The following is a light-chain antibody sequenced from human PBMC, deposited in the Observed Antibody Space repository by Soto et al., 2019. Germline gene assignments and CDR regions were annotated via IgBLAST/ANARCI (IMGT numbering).Light chain of an antibody. V-gene: IGKV3-20*01. Sequence: DIVLTQSPGTLSLSPGERATLSCRASQSVSSTFFAWYQQKPGQAPRLLMFGASNRATGIPDRFSGSGSGTDFTLTISRLEPKDFAMYYCQQYGTSPRGTFGQGTKVEVK. CDR1: QSVSSTF. J-gene: IGKJ1*01. CDR2: GAS. CDR3: QQYGTSPRGT.